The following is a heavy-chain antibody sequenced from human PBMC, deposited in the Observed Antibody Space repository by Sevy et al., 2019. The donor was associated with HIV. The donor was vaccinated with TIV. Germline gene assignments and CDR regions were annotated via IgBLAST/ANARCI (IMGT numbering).Heavy chain of an antibody. J-gene: IGHJ4*02. V-gene: IGHV1-46*01. Sequence: ASVKVSCTASGYTFTDYYIHWVRQAPGQGLECMGIINPNGGGTNYAQSFQGRVTMTRDTSTITVYMELSSLRSEDSAVYYCARVDSCGGDCYYFDYWGQWTLVTDSS. CDR3: ARVDSCGGDCYYFDY. D-gene: IGHD2-21*02. CDR1: GYTFTDYY. CDR2: INPNGGGT.